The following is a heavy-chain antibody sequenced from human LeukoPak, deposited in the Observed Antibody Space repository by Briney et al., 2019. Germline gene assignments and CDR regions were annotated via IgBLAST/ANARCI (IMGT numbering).Heavy chain of an antibody. CDR2: IYYSGST. V-gene: IGHV4-31*03. D-gene: IGHD2/OR15-2a*01. CDR1: GGSISSGGYY. Sequence: SETLSLTCTVSGGSISSGGYYWSWIRQHPGKGLEWIGYIYYSGSTYYNPSLKSRVTISVDTSKNQFSLKLSSVTAADTAVYYCARDGQNENNWFDPWGQGTLVTVSS. CDR3: ARDGQNENNWFDP. J-gene: IGHJ5*02.